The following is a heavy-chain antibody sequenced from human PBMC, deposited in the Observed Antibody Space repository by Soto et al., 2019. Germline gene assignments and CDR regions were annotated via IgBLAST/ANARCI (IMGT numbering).Heavy chain of an antibody. CDR1: GFTFSSYG. J-gene: IGHJ4*02. D-gene: IGHD2-2*01. V-gene: IGHV3-33*01. CDR2: IWYDGSNK. CDR3: ARGLKGYCSSTSCSNFDY. Sequence: GGSLRLSCAASGFTFSSYGMHWVRQAPGKGLEWVAVIWYDGSNKYYADSVKGRFTISRDNSKNTLYLQMNSLRAEDTAVYYCARGLKGYCSSTSCSNFDYWGQGTLVTVSS.